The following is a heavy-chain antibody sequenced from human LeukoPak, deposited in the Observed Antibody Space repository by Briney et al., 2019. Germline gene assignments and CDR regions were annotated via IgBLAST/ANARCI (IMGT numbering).Heavy chain of an antibody. CDR3: ASGGSHDAFDI. CDR1: GFTFSSYW. D-gene: IGHD3-10*01. V-gene: IGHV3-7*01. Sequence: GGSLRLSCAASGFTFSSYWMSWVRQAPGKGLEWVANIKQDRSEKYYVDSVKGRFTISRDNAKNPLYLQMNSLRAEDTAVYYCASGGSHDAFDIWGQGTMVTVSS. J-gene: IGHJ3*02. CDR2: IKQDRSEK.